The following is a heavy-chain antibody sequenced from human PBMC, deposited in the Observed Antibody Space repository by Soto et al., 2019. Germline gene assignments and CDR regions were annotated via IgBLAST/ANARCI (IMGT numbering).Heavy chain of an antibody. CDR3: ARITPYFSLSYGMDV. J-gene: IGHJ6*02. Sequence: GSGPTLVNPTQTLTLTCTFSGFSLSTSGMCVSWIRQPPGKALEWLARIDWDDDKYYSTSLKTRLTISKDTSKNQVVLTMTNMDPVDTATYYCARITPYFSLSYGMDVWGQGTTVTVSS. CDR1: GFSLSTSGMC. V-gene: IGHV2-70*11. CDR2: IDWDDDK. D-gene: IGHD3-10*01.